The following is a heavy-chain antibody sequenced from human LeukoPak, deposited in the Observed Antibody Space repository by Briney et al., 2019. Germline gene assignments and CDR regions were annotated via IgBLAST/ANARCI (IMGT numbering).Heavy chain of an antibody. CDR2: IVVGSGNT. D-gene: IGHD3-3*01. Sequence: ASVKVSCXASGFTFTSSAMQWVRQARGQRLEWIGWIVVGSGNTNYAQKFQERVTITRDMSTSTAYMELSSLRSEDTAVYYCAAHYDFWSGYSWFDPWGQGTLVTVSS. V-gene: IGHV1-58*02. CDR3: AAHYDFWSGYSWFDP. J-gene: IGHJ5*02. CDR1: GFTFTSSA.